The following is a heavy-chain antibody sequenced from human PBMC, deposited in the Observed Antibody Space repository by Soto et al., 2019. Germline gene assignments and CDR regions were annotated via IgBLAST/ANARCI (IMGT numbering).Heavy chain of an antibody. D-gene: IGHD6-13*01. CDR3: ARYSSSWYLAVRTNNWFDP. Sequence: QVQLVQSGAEVKKPGASVKVSCKASGYTFTSYDINWVRQATGQGLEWMGWMNPNSGNTGYAQKFQGRVTMTRNTSISTAYMELSSLRSEDTAVYYCARYSSSWYLAVRTNNWFDPWGQGTLVTVSS. CDR2: MNPNSGNT. CDR1: GYTFTSYD. J-gene: IGHJ5*02. V-gene: IGHV1-8*01.